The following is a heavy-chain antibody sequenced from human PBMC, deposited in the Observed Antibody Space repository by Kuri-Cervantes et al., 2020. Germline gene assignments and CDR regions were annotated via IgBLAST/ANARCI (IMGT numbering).Heavy chain of an antibody. CDR1: GGSISSGGYY. CDR3: ASGVVITGIGYYYGMDV. J-gene: IGHJ6*02. V-gene: IGHV4-31*03. CDR2: IYYSGST. Sequence: SETLSLTCTVSGGSISSGGYYWSWIRQHPGKGLEWIGYIYYSGSTYYNPSLKSRVTISVDTSKNQFSLKLSSVTAADTAVYYCASGVVITGIGYYYGMDVWGQGTTVTVSS. D-gene: IGHD3-3*01.